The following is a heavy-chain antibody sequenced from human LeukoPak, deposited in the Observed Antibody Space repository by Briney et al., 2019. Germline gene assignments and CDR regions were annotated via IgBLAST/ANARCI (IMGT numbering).Heavy chain of an antibody. CDR2: ISGSGGST. J-gene: IGHJ4*02. CDR1: GFTFSSYA. CDR3: AKGPGWGSGPYYFDY. V-gene: IGHV3-23*01. D-gene: IGHD2-15*01. Sequence: GGSLRLSCAASGFTFSSYAMSWVRQAPGKGLEWVSAISGSGGSTYYADSVKGRFTISRDNSKNTLYLQMNSLRAEDTAVYYCAKGPGWGSGPYYFDYWGQGTLVTVSS.